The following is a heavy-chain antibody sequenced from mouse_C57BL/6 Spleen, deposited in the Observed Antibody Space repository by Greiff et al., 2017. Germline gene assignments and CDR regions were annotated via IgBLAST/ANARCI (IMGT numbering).Heavy chain of an antibody. CDR3: ARDDYGRLYYYAMDY. CDR2: ISDGGSYT. J-gene: IGHJ4*01. CDR1: GFTFSSYA. Sequence: EVQLQESGGGLVKPGGSLKLSCAASGFTFSSYAMPWVRQTPEKRLEWVATISDGGSYTYYPDNVKGRFTISRDNAKNNLYLQMSHLKSEDTAMYYCARDDYGRLYYYAMDYWGQGTSVTVSS. V-gene: IGHV5-4*01. D-gene: IGHD2-4*01.